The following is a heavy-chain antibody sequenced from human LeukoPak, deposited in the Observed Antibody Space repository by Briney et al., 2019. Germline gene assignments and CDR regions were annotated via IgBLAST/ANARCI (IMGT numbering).Heavy chain of an antibody. Sequence: GASVKVSCKASGYTLPAYYMHWVRQAPGQGLEWMGWINPNSGGTNYAQKFHGRVTMTRDTSISTAYMELSRLQSDDTAVYYCARTGLLVSPAIDYYYCMDVWGKGTTVTVSS. CDR2: INPNSGGT. CDR1: GYTLPAYY. CDR3: ARTGLLVSPAIDYYYCMDV. J-gene: IGHJ6*03. D-gene: IGHD2-2*02. V-gene: IGHV1-2*02.